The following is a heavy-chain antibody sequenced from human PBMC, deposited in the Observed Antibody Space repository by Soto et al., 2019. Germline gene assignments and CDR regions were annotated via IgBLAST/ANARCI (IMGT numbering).Heavy chain of an antibody. CDR2: TDPSDSYT. CDR1: GYSFTSYW. D-gene: IGHD3-10*01. J-gene: IGHJ6*02. Sequence: PGESLKISCKGSGYSFTSYWISWVRQMPGKGLEWMGRTDPSDSYTNYSPSFQGHVTISADKSISTAYLQWSSLKASDTAMYYCARRLRFGELLHGMDVWGQGTTVTVSS. CDR3: ARRLRFGELLHGMDV. V-gene: IGHV5-10-1*01.